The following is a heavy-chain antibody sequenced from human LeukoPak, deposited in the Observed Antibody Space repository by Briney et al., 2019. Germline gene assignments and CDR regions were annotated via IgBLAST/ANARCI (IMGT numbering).Heavy chain of an antibody. D-gene: IGHD6-19*01. CDR3: ARGRSGWVFDY. Sequence: SQTLSLTCTVSAGSISSGGYYWTWIRQHPGKGLEWIGYIYYSGSTYYNPSLKSRVTMSVDTSKNQFSLKLSSVTAADTAVYYFARGRSGWVFDYWGQGTLVTVSS. CDR1: AGSISSGGYY. V-gene: IGHV4-31*03. J-gene: IGHJ4*02. CDR2: IYYSGST.